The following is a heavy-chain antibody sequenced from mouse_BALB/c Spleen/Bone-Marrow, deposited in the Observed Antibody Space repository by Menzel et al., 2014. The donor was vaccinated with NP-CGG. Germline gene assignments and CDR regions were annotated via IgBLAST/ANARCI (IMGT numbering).Heavy chain of an antibody. D-gene: IGHD2-4*01. CDR2: IYPYNGVT. J-gene: IGHJ4*01. CDR1: GYTFTDYK. CDR3: AGKAYSDYDYALDF. Sequence: VQLKQSGPELVNPGASVKISCKASGYTFTDYKMHWVKLRHGKSLEWIGYIYPYNGVTGYNQKFKSKATLTVDNSSSTAYMELRSLTSEDPAVYYCAGKAYSDYDYALDFWGQGTSVTVSS. V-gene: IGHV1S29*02.